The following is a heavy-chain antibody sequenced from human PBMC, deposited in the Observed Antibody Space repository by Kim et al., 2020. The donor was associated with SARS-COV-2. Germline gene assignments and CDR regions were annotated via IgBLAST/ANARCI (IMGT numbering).Heavy chain of an antibody. Sequence: GGSLRLSCAASGFTFSNYAMSWVRQAPGKGLEGVSGISGSGDNIYYADSVKGRFTISRDNSMNTLYLQMNTLRAEDTAVYYCAKTSGTVRPYHDRPVDYWGQGTLVTVSS. CDR1: GFTFSNYA. CDR3: AKTSGTVRPYHDRPVDY. D-gene: IGHD3-22*01. V-gene: IGHV3-23*01. J-gene: IGHJ4*02. CDR2: ISGSGDNI.